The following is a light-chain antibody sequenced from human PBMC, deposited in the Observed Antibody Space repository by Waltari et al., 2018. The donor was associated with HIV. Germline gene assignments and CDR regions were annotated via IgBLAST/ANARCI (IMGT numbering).Light chain of an antibody. V-gene: IGKV1-NL1*01. CDR1: QAISDS. J-gene: IGKJ2*01. CDR2: GAS. Sequence: DIQMAQSPSSLSASVGDRVTVTCRASQAISDSLAWYQHKPGQAPKLLLSGASILESGVPSRFSGGGSGAGYTLTISSLQPEDSATYYCQQYYTLPYTFGQGTKLEIK. CDR3: QQYYTLPYT.